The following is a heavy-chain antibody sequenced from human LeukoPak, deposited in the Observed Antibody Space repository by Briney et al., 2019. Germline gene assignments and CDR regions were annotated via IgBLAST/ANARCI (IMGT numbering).Heavy chain of an antibody. CDR2: ISHSSGYI. Sequence: PGGSLRLSCAASGFTFSSYSMNWVRQAPGKGLEWVSSISHSSGYIYYADSVKGRFTISRDNAKNSLYLQMNNLRAEDTAMYYCASEIVGATSGDYWGQGTLVTVSS. J-gene: IGHJ4*02. CDR1: GFTFSSYS. CDR3: ASEIVGATSGDY. D-gene: IGHD1-26*01. V-gene: IGHV3-21*01.